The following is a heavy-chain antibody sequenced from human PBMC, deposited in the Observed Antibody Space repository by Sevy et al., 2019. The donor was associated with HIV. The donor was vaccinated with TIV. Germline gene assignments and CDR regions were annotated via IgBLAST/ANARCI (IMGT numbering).Heavy chain of an antibody. V-gene: IGHV1-18*01. D-gene: IGHD3-10*01. CDR2: IGAYNRNR. Sequence: ASVKVSCKASGYTFASEGISWVRQPPGQGLEWMGWIGAYNRNRNSAQKFQTRVTLTIDRSTSTAFMELRGLRSDDTAMYYCARVPTYYYGSATYFESWGQGTLVTVSS. CDR1: GYTFASEG. CDR3: ARVPTYYYGSATYFES. J-gene: IGHJ4*02.